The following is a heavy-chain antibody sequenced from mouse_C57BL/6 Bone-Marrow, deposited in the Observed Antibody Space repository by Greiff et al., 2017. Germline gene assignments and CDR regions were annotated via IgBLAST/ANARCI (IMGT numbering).Heavy chain of an antibody. D-gene: IGHD1-1*01. Sequence: EVQLQESVAELVRPGASVKLSCTASGFNIKNTYMHWVKQRPEQGLEWLGRLDPANGNPKSDPKFQGKATITADTSSNTSYLQLSSLTSEDTAIYYCARCYYYGSSYAWFAYWGQGTLVTVSA. CDR2: LDPANGNP. V-gene: IGHV14-3*01. CDR3: ARCYYYGSSYAWFAY. CDR1: GFNIKNTY. J-gene: IGHJ3*01.